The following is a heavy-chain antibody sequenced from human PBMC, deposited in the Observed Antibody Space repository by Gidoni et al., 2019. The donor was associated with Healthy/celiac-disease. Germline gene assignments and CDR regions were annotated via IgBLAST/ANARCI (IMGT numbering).Heavy chain of an antibody. J-gene: IGHJ6*02. CDR2: ISYDGSNK. V-gene: IGHV3-30-3*01. CDR3: AREGTYSSSWYTPYYYYGMDV. CDR1: GFTFSRYS. D-gene: IGHD6-13*01. Sequence: QVQLVESGGGVFQPGRSLRLSCAASGFTFSRYSMHLVRQAPGKGLEWVAVISYDGSNKYYADSVKGRFTISRDNSKNTLYLQMNSLRAEDTAVYYCAREGTYSSSWYTPYYYYGMDVWGQGTTVTVSS.